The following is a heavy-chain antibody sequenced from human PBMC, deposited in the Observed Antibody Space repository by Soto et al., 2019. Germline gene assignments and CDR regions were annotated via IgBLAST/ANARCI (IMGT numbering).Heavy chain of an antibody. V-gene: IGHV3-53*01. J-gene: IGHJ3*02. CDR3: ARGGPWVVVPAAILDDAFDI. Sequence: GGSLRLSCAASGFTVSSNYMSWVRQAPGKGLEWVSVIYSGGSTYYADSVKGRFTISRDNSKNTLYLQMNSLIAEDTAVYYCARGGPWVVVPAAILDDAFDIWGQGTMVTVSS. CDR2: IYSGGST. D-gene: IGHD2-2*02. CDR1: GFTVSSNY.